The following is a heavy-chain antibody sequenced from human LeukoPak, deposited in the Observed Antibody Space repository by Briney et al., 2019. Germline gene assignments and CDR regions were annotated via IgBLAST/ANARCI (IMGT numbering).Heavy chain of an antibody. CDR3: ARGLTLNYYYYYYMDV. Sequence: ASVKVSCKASGYTFTGYYMHWVRQAPGQGLEWMGWINPNSGGTNYAQKFQGRVTMTRDTSISTAYMELSRLRSDDTAVYYCARGLTLNYYYYYYMDVWGKGTTVTVSS. V-gene: IGHV1-2*02. CDR1: GYTFTGYY. CDR2: INPNSGGT. D-gene: IGHD3/OR15-3a*01. J-gene: IGHJ6*03.